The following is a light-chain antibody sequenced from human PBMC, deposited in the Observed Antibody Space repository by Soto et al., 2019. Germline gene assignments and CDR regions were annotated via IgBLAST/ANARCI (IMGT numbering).Light chain of an antibody. J-gene: IGKJ4*01. Sequence: DIQMTQSPSSLSASVGDRVTITCRASQNIRSFLNWYQQKPGKAPKLLLYAASSLQSGVPSRFSGSGSGTDFTLTISSLQFEDFATYYCQQSYNTPLTFGGGTKVDIK. CDR1: QNIRSF. CDR3: QQSYNTPLT. V-gene: IGKV1-39*01. CDR2: AAS.